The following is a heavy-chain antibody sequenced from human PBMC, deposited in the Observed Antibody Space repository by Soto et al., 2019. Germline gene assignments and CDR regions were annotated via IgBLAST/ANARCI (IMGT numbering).Heavy chain of an antibody. Sequence: QVQLVESGGGVVQPGRSLRLSCAASGFTFSPYTIHWVRQTPGKGLEWVAVISYDGSTEYNPDSVKGRFTISRDNPKNTVYLQMNSLRPEDTAIYYCARGGGFCGGDCYKGGIDYWGQGTLVTVAS. CDR3: ARGGGFCGGDCYKGGIDY. CDR2: ISYDGSTE. V-gene: IGHV3-30-3*01. D-gene: IGHD2-21*02. CDR1: GFTFSPYT. J-gene: IGHJ4*02.